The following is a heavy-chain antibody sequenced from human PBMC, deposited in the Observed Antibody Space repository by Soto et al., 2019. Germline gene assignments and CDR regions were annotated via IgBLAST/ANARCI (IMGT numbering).Heavy chain of an antibody. V-gene: IGHV3-7*01. CDR1: AFTLSSYW. CDR2: IKPEGREK. D-gene: IGHD3-22*01. Sequence: EVQLVESGGGLVQPGGSLRLSCEASAFTLSSYWMSWVRQAPGKGLEWVANIKPEGREKYYVDSVKGRFTISRDNTKNSLYLQISTLGPEDTAIYYCARDYEFGFDIWGKGTLVTVSS. CDR3: ARDYEFGFDI. J-gene: IGHJ3*02.